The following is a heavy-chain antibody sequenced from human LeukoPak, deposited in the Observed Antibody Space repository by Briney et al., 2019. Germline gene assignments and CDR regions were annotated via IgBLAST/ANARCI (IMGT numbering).Heavy chain of an antibody. CDR1: GFTFSSYG. Sequence: PGGSLRPSCAASGFTFSSYGIHWVRQAPGKGLEWVTVISYDESKKYYADSVKGRFTISRDNSKNTVYLQMNSLRAEDTAVYYCANTYYAFWSGSFWGQGTLVTVSS. V-gene: IGHV3-30-3*01. CDR2: ISYDESKK. D-gene: IGHD3-3*01. J-gene: IGHJ4*02. CDR3: ANTYYAFWSGSF.